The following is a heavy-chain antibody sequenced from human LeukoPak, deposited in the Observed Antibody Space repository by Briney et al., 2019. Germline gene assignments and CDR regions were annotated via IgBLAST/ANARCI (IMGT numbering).Heavy chain of an antibody. D-gene: IGHD5-24*01. CDR2: IYYSGST. CDR3: AREALEMATIE. Sequence: SETLSLTCTVSGGSISSYYWSWIRQPPGMGLEWIGYIYYSGSTNYNPSLKSRVTISVDTSKNQFSLKLSSVTAADTAIYYCAREALEMATIEWGQGTLVTVSS. J-gene: IGHJ4*02. V-gene: IGHV4-59*01. CDR1: GGSISSYY.